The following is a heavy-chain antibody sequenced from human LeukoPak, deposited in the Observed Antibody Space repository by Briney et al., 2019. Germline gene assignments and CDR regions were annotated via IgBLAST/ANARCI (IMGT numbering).Heavy chain of an antibody. Sequence: SGGSLRLSCAASGFTFSSYAMSWVRQAPGKGLEWVSAISGSGGSTYYADSVKGRFTISRDNSKNTLYLQMNSLRAEDTAVYYCAKGRCSSTSCYEGYFDLWGRGTLVTVSS. CDR1: GFTFSSYA. V-gene: IGHV3-23*01. CDR3: AKGRCSSTSCYEGYFDL. J-gene: IGHJ2*01. D-gene: IGHD2-2*01. CDR2: ISGSGGST.